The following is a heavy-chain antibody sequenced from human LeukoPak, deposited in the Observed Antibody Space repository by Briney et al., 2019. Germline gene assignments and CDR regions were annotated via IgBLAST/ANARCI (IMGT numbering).Heavy chain of an antibody. D-gene: IGHD1-1*01. J-gene: IGHJ6*02. V-gene: IGHV3-30*18. CDR3: AKAPFITGYGMDV. CDR1: GFTFSSYG. CDR2: ISYDGSNK. Sequence: AGRSLRLSCAASGFTFSSYGMHWVRQAPGQGLEWVAVISYDGSNKYYADSVKGRFTISRDNSKNTLYLQMNSLRAEDTAVYYCAKAPFITGYGMDVWGQGTTVTVSS.